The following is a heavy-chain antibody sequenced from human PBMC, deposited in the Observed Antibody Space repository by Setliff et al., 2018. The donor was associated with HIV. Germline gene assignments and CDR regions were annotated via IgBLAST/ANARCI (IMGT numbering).Heavy chain of an antibody. Sequence: KVSCKPSGYTFTNYDINWVRQAPGEGLEWVGGIIHILGTADYAEKFQGRVTITADEPRSTVYLEVSNLRSEDTAVYYCAKAVRGYGSTYYNYYYMDVWGKGTTVTVSS. CDR3: AKAVRGYGSTYYNYYYMDV. D-gene: IGHD3-10*01. J-gene: IGHJ6*03. CDR2: IIHILGTA. CDR1: GYTFTNYD. V-gene: IGHV1-69*01.